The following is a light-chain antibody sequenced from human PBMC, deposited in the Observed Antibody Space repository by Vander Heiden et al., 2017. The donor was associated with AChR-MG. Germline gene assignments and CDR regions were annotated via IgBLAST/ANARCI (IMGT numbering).Light chain of an antibody. CDR2: EGS. CDR1: SSDVGSYNL. J-gene: IGLJ2*01. CDR3: CSYAGSSTLV. V-gene: IGLV2-23*01. Sequence: QSALTQPAPGSGAPGQPITISCTGTSSDVGSYNLVSWYQQHPGKAPKLMIYEGSKRPSGVSNRFSGSKSGNTASLTISGLQAEDEADYYCCSYAGSSTLVFGGGTKLTVL.